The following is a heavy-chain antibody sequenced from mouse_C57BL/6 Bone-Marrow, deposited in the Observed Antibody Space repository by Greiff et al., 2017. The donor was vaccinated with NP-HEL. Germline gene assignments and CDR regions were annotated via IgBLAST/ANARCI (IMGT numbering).Heavy chain of an antibody. CDR3: AKNGGYSYFDV. D-gene: IGHD2-3*01. Sequence: VMLVESGPGLVQPSQSLSITCTVSGFSLTSYGVHWVRQSPGKGLEWLGVIWRGGSTDYNAAFMSRLSITKDNSKCQVFFKMNSLQADDTAIYYCAKNGGYSYFDVWGTGTTVTVSS. CDR2: IWRGGST. CDR1: GFSLTSYG. J-gene: IGHJ1*03. V-gene: IGHV2-5*01.